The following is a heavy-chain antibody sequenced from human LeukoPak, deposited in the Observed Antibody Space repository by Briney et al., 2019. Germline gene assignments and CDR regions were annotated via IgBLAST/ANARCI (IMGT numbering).Heavy chain of an antibody. D-gene: IGHD3-3*01. J-gene: IGHJ4*02. Sequence: PGGSLRLSCAASGFTFNTYSMNWVRQAPGQGLEWISSISVDSNYLYYVDSLRGRFTVSRDNTKNSLSLQMTRLRAEDTAVYYCARGRGGTSDYYPFYFDYWGQGALVMVSS. CDR1: GFTFNTYS. CDR2: ISVDSNYL. V-gene: IGHV3-21*01. CDR3: ARGRGGTSDYYPFYFDY.